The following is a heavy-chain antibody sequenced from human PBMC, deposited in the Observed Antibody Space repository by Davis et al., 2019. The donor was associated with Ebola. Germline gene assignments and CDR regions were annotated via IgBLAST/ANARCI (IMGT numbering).Heavy chain of an antibody. J-gene: IGHJ4*02. CDR3: ARHDYGDSHFDN. D-gene: IGHD4-17*01. V-gene: IGHV4-59*01. CDR2: IYYSGST. CDR1: GGSFSGYY. Sequence: SETLSLTCAVYGGSFSGYYWSWIRQPPGKGLEWIGYIYYSGSTNYNPSLKSRVTISVDTSKTQFSLKLSSVTAADTAVYYCARHDYGDSHFDNWGQGTLVTVSS.